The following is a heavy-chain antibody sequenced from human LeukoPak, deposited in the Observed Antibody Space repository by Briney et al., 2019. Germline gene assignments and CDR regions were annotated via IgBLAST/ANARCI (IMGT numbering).Heavy chain of an antibody. CDR1: GFTFSDYG. CDR2: IYSGGST. Sequence: GGSLRLSCAASGFTFSDYGMTWVRQAPGKGLEWVSVIYSGGSTYYADSVKGSFTLSRDDSKNTLFLQMNSLRAEDTAVYYCAREPQGDSSGYDAFDIWGQGTMVTVSS. CDR3: AREPQGDSSGYDAFDI. J-gene: IGHJ3*02. V-gene: IGHV3-66*01. D-gene: IGHD3-22*01.